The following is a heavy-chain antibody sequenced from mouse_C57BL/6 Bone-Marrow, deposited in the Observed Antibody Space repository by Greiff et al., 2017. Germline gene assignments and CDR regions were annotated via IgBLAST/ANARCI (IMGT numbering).Heavy chain of an antibody. CDR1: GYSFTGYY. CDR3: AREGYYDYGEGYYVDY. Sequence: VQLQQSGPELVKPGASVKISCKASGYSFTGYYMNWVKQSPEKSLEWIGEINPSTGGTTYNQKFKAKATLTVDKASSTAYMQLKSLTSEDSAVYYCAREGYYDYGEGYYVDYWGQGTTLTVSS. J-gene: IGHJ2*01. V-gene: IGHV1-42*01. D-gene: IGHD2-4*01. CDR2: INPSTGGT.